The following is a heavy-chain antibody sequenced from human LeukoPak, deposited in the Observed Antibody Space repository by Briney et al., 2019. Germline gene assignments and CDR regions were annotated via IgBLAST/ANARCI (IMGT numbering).Heavy chain of an antibody. V-gene: IGHV3-48*01. Sequence: PGGSLRLSCAAFGFTFRSYSMSWVRQAPGKGLEWVSYISSGSNTMFYADSMKCRFTISRDNAKNSLFLQMNILRAEDTAVYYCARDLHFDYESSHAFDIWGQGTMVTVSS. J-gene: IGHJ3*02. CDR3: ARDLHFDYESSHAFDI. CDR1: GFTFRSYS. D-gene: IGHD3-22*01. CDR2: ISSGSNTM.